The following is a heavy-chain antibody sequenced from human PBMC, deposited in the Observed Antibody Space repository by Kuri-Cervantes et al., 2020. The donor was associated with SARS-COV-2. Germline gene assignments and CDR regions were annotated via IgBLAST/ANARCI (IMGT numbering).Heavy chain of an antibody. Sequence: SCTVSGGSTSSGDYYWSWIRQPPGKGLEWIGYIYYSGSTYYNPSLKSRVTISVDTSKNQFSLKLSSVTAADTAVYYCARGINDYADYGLDYWGQGTLVTVSS. D-gene: IGHD4-17*01. V-gene: IGHV4-30-4*08. CDR1: GGSTSSGDYY. J-gene: IGHJ4*02. CDR2: IYYSGST. CDR3: ARGINDYADYGLDY.